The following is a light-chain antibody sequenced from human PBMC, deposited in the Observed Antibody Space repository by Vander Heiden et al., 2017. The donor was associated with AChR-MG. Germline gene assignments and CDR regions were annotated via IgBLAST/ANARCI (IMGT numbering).Light chain of an antibody. CDR1: QSLLYSNGNNY. CDR2: LGS. CDR3: RQALQTPQT. J-gene: IGKJ2*01. V-gene: IGKV2-28*01. Sequence: DIVMTQSPLSLPVTPGEPASISCRSSQSLLYSNGNNYLDWYLQKPGQSPQLLIYLGSNGAPGVPDRFSGSGSGTDFTLKISRVEAEDVGVYYCRQALQTPQTFGQGTKLEIK.